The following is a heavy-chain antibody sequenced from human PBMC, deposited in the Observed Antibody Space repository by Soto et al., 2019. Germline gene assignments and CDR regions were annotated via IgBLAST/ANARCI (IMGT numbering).Heavy chain of an antibody. Sequence: QVQLVESGGGVVQPGRSLRLSCAASGFTFSSYAMHWVRQAPGKGLEWVAVISYDGSNKYYADSVKGRFTISRDNSKNTLYVQMNSLRAEDTGVYYCARGSRGWYGNYFDYWGQGTLVTVSS. CDR3: ARGSRGWYGNYFDY. CDR2: ISYDGSNK. V-gene: IGHV3-30-3*01. D-gene: IGHD6-19*01. CDR1: GFTFSSYA. J-gene: IGHJ4*02.